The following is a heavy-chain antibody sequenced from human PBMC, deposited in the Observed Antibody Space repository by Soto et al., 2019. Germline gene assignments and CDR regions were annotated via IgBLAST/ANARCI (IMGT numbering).Heavy chain of an antibody. CDR1: GLTFSSYD. Sequence: GGSLRLSCSACGLTFSSYDMHWVRQGPGKGLEWVSAIGTAGDTNYAGSVKGRFTISRENAKNSLYLQMNSLRAGDTAIYFCARAIGPTLFDYWGQGTLVTVSS. D-gene: IGHD3-22*01. J-gene: IGHJ4*02. CDR3: ARAIGPTLFDY. V-gene: IGHV3-13*04. CDR2: IGTAGDT.